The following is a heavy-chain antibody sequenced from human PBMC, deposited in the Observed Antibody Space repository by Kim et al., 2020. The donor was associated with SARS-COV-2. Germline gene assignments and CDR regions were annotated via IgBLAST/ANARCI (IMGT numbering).Heavy chain of an antibody. D-gene: IGHD4-17*01. V-gene: IGHV4-39*01. CDR2: IYYSGST. J-gene: IGHJ6*02. CDR1: GGSISSSSYY. Sequence: SETLSLTCTVSGGSISSSSYYWGWIRQPPGKGLEWIGSIYYSGSTYYNQSLKSRVTISVDTSKNQFSLKLSSVTAADTAVYYCATPSRNDYGDYRSDGMDVWGQGTTVTVSS. CDR3: ATPSRNDYGDYRSDGMDV.